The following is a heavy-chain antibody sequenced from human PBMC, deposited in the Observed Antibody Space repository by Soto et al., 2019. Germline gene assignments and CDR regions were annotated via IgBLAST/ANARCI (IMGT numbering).Heavy chain of an antibody. CDR1: GYTFTSYD. Sequence: QVQLVQSGAEVKKPGASVKVSCKASGYTFTSYDINWVRQATGQGLEWMGWMKPNRGNTGYAQKVQGRVTMTRDTSINTAYMELRSLRSEDTAVYYCAGEVAGRSYQPIDFWGQGTLVTVSS. D-gene: IGHD2-15*01. CDR2: MKPNRGNT. J-gene: IGHJ4*02. V-gene: IGHV1-8*01. CDR3: AGEVAGRSYQPIDF.